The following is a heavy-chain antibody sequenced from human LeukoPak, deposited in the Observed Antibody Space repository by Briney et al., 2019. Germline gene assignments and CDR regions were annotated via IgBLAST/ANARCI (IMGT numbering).Heavy chain of an antibody. CDR2: MNPNSGNT. J-gene: IGHJ6*02. Sequence: ASVKVSCTASGYTFTSYDINWVRQATGQGLEWMGWMNPNSGNTGYAQKFQGRVTMTRNTSISTAYMELSSLRSEDTAVYYCARYDFWSGYHLPGDYYYYGMDVWGQGTTVAVSS. CDR3: ARYDFWSGYHLPGDYYYYGMDV. V-gene: IGHV1-8*01. D-gene: IGHD3-3*01. CDR1: GYTFTSYD.